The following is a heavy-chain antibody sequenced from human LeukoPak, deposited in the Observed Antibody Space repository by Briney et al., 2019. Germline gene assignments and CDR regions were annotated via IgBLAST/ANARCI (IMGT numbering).Heavy chain of an antibody. CDR3: ARNMSTEGWFDS. D-gene: IGHD5/OR15-5a*01. V-gene: IGHV4-38-2*01. CDR1: DYSITSGDY. J-gene: IGHJ5*01. Sequence: SETLSHTCVVSDYSITSGDYWAWIRQPPGKGLEWIGSIYNSVSTSYNPSLKSRVTMSVDPSKNQFSLNLRSVTAADTAVYYCARNMSTEGWFDSWGRGTMVTVSS. CDR2: IYNSVST.